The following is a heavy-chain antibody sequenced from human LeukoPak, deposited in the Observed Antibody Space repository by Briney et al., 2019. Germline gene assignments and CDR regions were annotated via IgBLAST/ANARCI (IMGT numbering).Heavy chain of an antibody. CDR1: GFTFSSYA. CDR2: ISYDGINK. Sequence: PGRSLRLSCAASGFTFSSYAMHWVRQAPGKGLEWVAVISYDGINKYYADSVKGRFTISRDNSKNTLYLQINSLRAEDTAVYYCARPIGYSSSWPPHDPWGQGTLVTVSS. CDR3: ARPIGYSSSWPPHDP. J-gene: IGHJ5*02. D-gene: IGHD6-13*01. V-gene: IGHV3-30*04.